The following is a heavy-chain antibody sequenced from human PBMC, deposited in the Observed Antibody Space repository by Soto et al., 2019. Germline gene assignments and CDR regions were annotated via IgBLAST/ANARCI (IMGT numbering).Heavy chain of an antibody. J-gene: IGHJ4*02. CDR2: VNPSGGHT. D-gene: IGHD2-21*02. CDR3: ARGGHVVVVTAALDY. V-gene: IGHV1-46*01. Sequence: QVQLVQSGAEVKKPGASVTVSCKASGDTFTDYYIHWVRQAPVHGLEWMGTVNPSGGHTTYAQHFLGRMTMTRDTSTSTLYMELTSLTSEDTAVYYCARGGHVVVVTAALDYWGQGTLVTVSS. CDR1: GDTFTDYY.